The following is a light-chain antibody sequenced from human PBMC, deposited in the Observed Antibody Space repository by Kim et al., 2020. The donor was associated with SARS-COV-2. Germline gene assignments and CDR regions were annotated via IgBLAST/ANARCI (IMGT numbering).Light chain of an antibody. CDR1: NSDVGGYES. CDR2: DVK. V-gene: IGLV2-11*01. CDR3: CSYAGSYTWV. J-gene: IGLJ3*02. Sequence: GQSVTISWTGTNSDVGGYESVSWYQQHPGKAPKLVIFDVKKVPSGVTDRFYGSKSGTTASLTIYRLQAEDEADYFCCSYAGSYTWVFGGGTQLTVL.